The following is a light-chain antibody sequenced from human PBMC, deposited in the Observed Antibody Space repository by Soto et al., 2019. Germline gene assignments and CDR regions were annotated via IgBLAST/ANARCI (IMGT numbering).Light chain of an antibody. CDR2: GNS. J-gene: IGLJ2*01. CDR3: QSYDSSLSGSV. CDR1: SSNIGAGYD. V-gene: IGLV1-40*01. Sequence: QLVLTQPPSVSAAPGQRVTISCTGSSSNIGAGYDVHWYQQLPGTAPKLLIYGNSNRPSGVPDRFSGSKSGTSASLAITGLQAEDEADYYCQSYDSSLSGSVFGGGTQLTVL.